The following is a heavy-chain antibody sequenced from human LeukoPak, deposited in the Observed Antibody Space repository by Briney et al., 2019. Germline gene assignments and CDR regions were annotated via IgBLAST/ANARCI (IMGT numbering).Heavy chain of an antibody. V-gene: IGHV1-69*13. Sequence: ASVKVSCKAPGGTFSSYAISWVRQAPGQGLEWMGGIIPIFGTANYAQKFQGRVTITADESTSTAYMELSSLRSEDTAVYYCARDRNLNSSGYYYNLGYYYYYYGMDVWGQGTTVTVSS. D-gene: IGHD3-22*01. CDR1: GGTFSSYA. CDR3: ARDRNLNSSGYYYNLGYYYYYYGMDV. CDR2: IIPIFGTA. J-gene: IGHJ6*02.